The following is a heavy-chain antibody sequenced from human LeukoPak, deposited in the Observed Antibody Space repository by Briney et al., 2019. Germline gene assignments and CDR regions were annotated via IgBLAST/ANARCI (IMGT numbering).Heavy chain of an antibody. J-gene: IGHJ4*02. D-gene: IGHD1-20*01. CDR2: ISSSGTYI. CDR3: AKKMSITAASQVDY. V-gene: IGHV3-21*04. CDR1: GFTFSSYG. Sequence: GGSLRLSCAASGFTFSSYGMNWVRQAPGKGLEWVSSISSSGTYIYYTDSVKGRFTISRDNSKNTLYLQMNSLRAEDTAVYYCAKKMSITAASQVDYWGQGTLVTVSS.